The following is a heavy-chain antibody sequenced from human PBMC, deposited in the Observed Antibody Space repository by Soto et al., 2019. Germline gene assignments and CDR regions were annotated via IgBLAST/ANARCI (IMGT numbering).Heavy chain of an antibody. J-gene: IGHJ4*02. CDR3: ARASTAGDPGIAAVEYYFDY. D-gene: IGHD6-13*01. V-gene: IGHV3-21*01. Sequence: GGSLRLSCAASGFTFSSYSMNWVRQAPGKGLEWVSSISSSSSYIYYADSVKGRFTISRDKAKNSLFLQMNSLRAEDTAVYYCARASTAGDPGIAAVEYYFDYWGQGTLVTVSS. CDR1: GFTFSSYS. CDR2: ISSSSSYI.